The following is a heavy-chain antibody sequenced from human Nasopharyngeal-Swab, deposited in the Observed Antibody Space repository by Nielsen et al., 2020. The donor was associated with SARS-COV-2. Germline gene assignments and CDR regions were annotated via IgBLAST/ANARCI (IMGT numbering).Heavy chain of an antibody. Sequence: ASVKVSCKVSGYTLTELSMHWVRQAPGTGLEWMGGFDPDDGETIYAQKFPGRVTMTEDTSTDTAYMELSSLRSEDTAVYYCATTGPRSYPSLDYWGQGTLVTVSS. CDR1: GYTLTELS. CDR2: FDPDDGET. V-gene: IGHV1-24*01. CDR3: ATTGPRSYPSLDY. D-gene: IGHD2-21*01. J-gene: IGHJ4*02.